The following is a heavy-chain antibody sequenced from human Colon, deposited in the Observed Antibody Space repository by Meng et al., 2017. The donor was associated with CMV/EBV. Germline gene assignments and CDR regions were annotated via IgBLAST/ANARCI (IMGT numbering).Heavy chain of an antibody. D-gene: IGHD1-26*01. CDR1: GYIFTSYW. V-gene: IGHV5-51*01. Sequence: KVSCKGSGYIFTSYWIAWVRQMPGKGLEWMGFTHPGDSDTRYSPSFQGQVTISADKSINTAYLQWSSLKASDTAIYYCARVYSGNYLLVYYFDYWGQGTLVTVSS. CDR2: THPGDSDT. J-gene: IGHJ4*02. CDR3: ARVYSGNYLLVYYFDY.